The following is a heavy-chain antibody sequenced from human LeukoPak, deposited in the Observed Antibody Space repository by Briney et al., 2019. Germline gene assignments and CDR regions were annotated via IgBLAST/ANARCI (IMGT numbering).Heavy chain of an antibody. J-gene: IGHJ4*02. CDR3: ARGRRGWYAGPFDY. Sequence: PSETLSLTCTVSGGSISSYYWSWIRQPPGKGLEWIGYIYYSGSTNYNPSLKSRVTISVDTSKNQFSLKLSSVTAADTAVYYCARGRRGWYAGPFDYWGQGTLVTVSS. CDR2: IYYSGST. D-gene: IGHD6-19*01. CDR1: GGSISSYY. V-gene: IGHV4-59*01.